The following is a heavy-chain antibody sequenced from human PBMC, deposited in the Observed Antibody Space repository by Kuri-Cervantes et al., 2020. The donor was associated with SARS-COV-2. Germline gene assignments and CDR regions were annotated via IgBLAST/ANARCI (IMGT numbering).Heavy chain of an antibody. V-gene: IGHV1-2*04. CDR3: ARGPSWVYFGGNYSGGWDTFDI. D-gene: IGHD3-16*01. CDR2: INPNSGGT. CDR1: GYTFTGYY. Sequence: ASVKVSCKASGYTFTGYYMHWVRQAPGQGHEWLGWINPNSGGTNYAQKFQGWVTMTRDTSISTAYVELSRLRCEDTAVYYCARGPSWVYFGGNYSGGWDTFDIWGQGTMVTVSS. J-gene: IGHJ3*02.